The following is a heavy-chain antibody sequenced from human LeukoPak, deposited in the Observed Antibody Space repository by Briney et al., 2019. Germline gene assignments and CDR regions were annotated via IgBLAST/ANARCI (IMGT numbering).Heavy chain of an antibody. V-gene: IGHV4-59*01. CDR2: IYYSGST. CDR3: ARVRRDGYNYFDY. D-gene: IGHD5-24*01. Sequence: PSETLSLTCTVSGGSISTYYWSWIRQPPGKGLEWIGYIYYSGSTNYNPSLKSRVTISVDTSKIQFSLKLSSVTAADTAVYYCARVRRDGYNYFDYWGQGTLVTVSS. CDR1: GGSISTYY. J-gene: IGHJ4*02.